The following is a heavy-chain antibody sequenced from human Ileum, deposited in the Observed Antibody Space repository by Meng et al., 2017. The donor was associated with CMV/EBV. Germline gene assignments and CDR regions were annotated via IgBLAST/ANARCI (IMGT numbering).Heavy chain of an antibody. CDR1: YA. V-gene: IGHV3-23*01. J-gene: IGHJ4*02. CDR2: ISGTGDST. CDR3: AKDYRGKGFCSWGICYSGGFDY. Sequence: YAMNWIRQAPGKGLEWVSIISGTGDSTYYADSVKGRFTVSRDNSKNTVFLQMNSLRAEDTAVYYCAKDYRGKGFCSWGICYSGGFDYWGQGTLVTVSS. D-gene: IGHD2-15*01.